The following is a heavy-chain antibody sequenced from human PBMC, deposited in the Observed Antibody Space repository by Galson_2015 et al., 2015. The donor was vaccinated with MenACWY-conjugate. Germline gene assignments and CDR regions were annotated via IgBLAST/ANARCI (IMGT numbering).Heavy chain of an antibody. V-gene: IGHV3-48*03. J-gene: IGHJ4*02. CDR3: ARTYDLWAFDY. Sequence: SLRLSCAVSGFTFSTYEMNWVRQAPGKGLEWLSYIGPSGSDIYYADSVKGRFTISRDNAKNSLYLQMNSLRAEDTAVYFCARTYDLWAFDYWGQGILVTVSS. D-gene: IGHD3-3*01. CDR2: IGPSGSDI. CDR1: GFTFSTYE.